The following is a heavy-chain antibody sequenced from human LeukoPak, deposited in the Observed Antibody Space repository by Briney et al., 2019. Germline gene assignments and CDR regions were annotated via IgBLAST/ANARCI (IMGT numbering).Heavy chain of an antibody. J-gene: IGHJ3*02. CDR1: GYTFTGYY. Sequence: GAAVKVSCKASGYTFTGYYMHWVRQAPGQGREWMGWINPNSGGTNYAQKFQGRVTMTRDTSISTAYMELSRLRSDATAVYYCARGRGRYNAFDIWGQGTMVTVSS. CDR2: INPNSGGT. CDR3: ARGRGRYNAFDI. D-gene: IGHD1-26*01. V-gene: IGHV1-2*02.